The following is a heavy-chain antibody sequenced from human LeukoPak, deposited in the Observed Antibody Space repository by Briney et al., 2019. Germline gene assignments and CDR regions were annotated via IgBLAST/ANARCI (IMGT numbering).Heavy chain of an antibody. J-gene: IGHJ3*02. Sequence: ASVKVSCKASGGTFNSYAINWVRQAPGQGLEWMGGGIPMFGTTNFAPEFQGRVTITADEFTNTAYMELTSLKSEDTAVYYCARGTTVTTAVLVPNDAFDIWGQGTMVTVSS. CDR3: ARGTTVTTAVLVPNDAFDI. CDR2: GIPMFGTT. D-gene: IGHD4-17*01. V-gene: IGHV1-69*13. CDR1: GGTFNSYA.